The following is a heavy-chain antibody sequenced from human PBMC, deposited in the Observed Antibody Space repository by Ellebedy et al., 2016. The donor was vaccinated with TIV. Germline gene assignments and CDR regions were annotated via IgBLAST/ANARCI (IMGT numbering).Heavy chain of an antibody. V-gene: IGHV1-46*01. J-gene: IGHJ3*02. Sequence: AASVKVSCKASGYTFTSYYMHWVRQAPGQGLEWMGIINPSGGSTSYAQKFQGRVTMTRDTSTSTVYMELSSLRSEETAVYYCARAQLSDAFDIWGQGTMVTVSS. CDR2: INPSGGST. CDR3: ARAQLSDAFDI. CDR1: GYTFTSYY. D-gene: IGHD5-18*01.